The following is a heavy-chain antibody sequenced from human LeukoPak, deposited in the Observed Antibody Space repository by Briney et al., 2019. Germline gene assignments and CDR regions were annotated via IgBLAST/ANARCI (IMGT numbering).Heavy chain of an antibody. CDR2: LGGSSDYT. Sequence: PGGSLRLSCAASGFTFSSYAMSWVRQAPGKGLEWVSDLGGSSDYTYYEDSVKGRFTVSRDNSQNTLSSQMNSLRAEDTAVYYCARKSSHFDSSGYFDYWGQGTLVTVSS. V-gene: IGHV3-23*01. CDR1: GFTFSSYA. J-gene: IGHJ4*02. CDR3: ARKSSHFDSSGYFDY. D-gene: IGHD3-22*01.